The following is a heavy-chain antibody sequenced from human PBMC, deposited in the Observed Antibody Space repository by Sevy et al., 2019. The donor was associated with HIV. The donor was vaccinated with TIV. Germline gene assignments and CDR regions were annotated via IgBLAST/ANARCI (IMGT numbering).Heavy chain of an antibody. CDR2: IYWDDDK. J-gene: IGHJ6*02. V-gene: IGHV2-5*02. Sequence: SGPTLVKPTQTLTLTCTFSGFSLSTSGVGVGWIRQPPGKALEWLALIYWDDDKRYSPSLKSRLTITKDTSKNQVVLTMTNMDPVDTATYYCAHSRYCSSTSCYYYYGMDVWGQGTTVTVSS. CDR1: GFSLSTSGVG. CDR3: AHSRYCSSTSCYYYYGMDV. D-gene: IGHD2-2*01.